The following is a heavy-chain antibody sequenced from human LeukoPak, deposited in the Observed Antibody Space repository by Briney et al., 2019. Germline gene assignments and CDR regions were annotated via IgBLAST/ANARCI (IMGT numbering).Heavy chain of an antibody. D-gene: IGHD2-15*01. CDR2: IIPIFGTA. J-gene: IGHJ4*02. V-gene: IGHV1-69*13. CDR1: GGTFSSYA. CDR3: ARAEGYCSGGSCFDY. Sequence: SVKVSCKASGGTFSSYAISWVRQAPGQGLEWMGGIIPIFGTANYAQKFQGRVTITADESTSTAYMELSSLRSEDTAVYYCARAEGYCSGGSCFDYWGQGTLVTVSS.